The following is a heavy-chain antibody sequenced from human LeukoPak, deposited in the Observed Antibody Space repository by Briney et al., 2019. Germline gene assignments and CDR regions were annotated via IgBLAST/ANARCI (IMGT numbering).Heavy chain of an antibody. J-gene: IGHJ4*02. V-gene: IGHV3-7*03. CDR1: GFTFSSYW. CDR3: VRGPLYYYGSGSYSTGY. CDR2: IKQDGSEK. Sequence: GGSLRLSCAASGFTFSSYWMSWVRQAPGKGLEWVANIKQDGSEKYYVDSVKGRFTISRDNAKNSLYLQMNSLRAEDTAVYYCVRGPLYYYGSGSYSTGYWGQGTLVTVSS. D-gene: IGHD3-10*01.